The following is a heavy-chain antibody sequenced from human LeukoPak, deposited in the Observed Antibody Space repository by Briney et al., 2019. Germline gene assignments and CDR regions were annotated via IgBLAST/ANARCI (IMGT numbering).Heavy chain of an antibody. CDR3: ARFTMVRGVTPSWYFDY. Sequence: PSETLSLTCTVSGGSISSYYWSWIRQPPGKGLEWIGYIYYSGSTNYNPSLKSRVTISVDTSKNQFSLKLSSVTAADTAVYYCARFTMVRGVTPSWYFDYWGQGTLVTVSS. V-gene: IGHV4-59*01. D-gene: IGHD3-10*01. J-gene: IGHJ4*02. CDR1: GGSISSYY. CDR2: IYYSGST.